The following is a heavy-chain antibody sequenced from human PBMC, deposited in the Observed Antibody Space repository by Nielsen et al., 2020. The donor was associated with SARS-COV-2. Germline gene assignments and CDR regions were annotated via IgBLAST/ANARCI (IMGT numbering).Heavy chain of an antibody. Sequence: SETLSLTCSVSGDSFSIYHWSWIRQPPGKGLEWIGYIYYSGSTNYNPSLESRVTISIDTSKHQFSLRLSSVTAADTAIYYCARERDFWSGYKAFEIWGQGTVVTVSS. CDR2: IYYSGST. J-gene: IGHJ3*02. V-gene: IGHV4-59*01. CDR1: GDSFSIYH. CDR3: ARERDFWSGYKAFEI. D-gene: IGHD3-3*01.